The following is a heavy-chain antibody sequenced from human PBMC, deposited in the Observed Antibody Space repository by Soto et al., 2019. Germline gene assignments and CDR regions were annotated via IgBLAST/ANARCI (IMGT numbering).Heavy chain of an antibody. CDR3: AEGKAVRY. D-gene: IGHD6-19*01. J-gene: IGHJ4*02. CDR1: GYTFTSYG. CDR2: ISAYNGNT. Sequence: QVQLVQSGAEVKKPGASVKVSCKAPGYTFTSYGISWVRQAPGQGREGMGWISAYNGNTKYAQRLEGKVTMTTDTSTSKAYMELRDLRSDDTAVYYWAEGKAVRYWGQGTLVTVSS. V-gene: IGHV1-18*01.